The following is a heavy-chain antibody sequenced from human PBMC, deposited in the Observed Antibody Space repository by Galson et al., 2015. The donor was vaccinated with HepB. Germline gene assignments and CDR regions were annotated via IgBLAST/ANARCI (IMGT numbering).Heavy chain of an antibody. CDR1: GFTFSDYT. Sequence: SLRLSCAASGFTFSDYTMNWVRQAPGRGLEWVSSISRSGTYIYYADSMKGRFTISRDNAKNSLFLQMNSLGAEDTAVYYCASEQMLRAFDIWGQGTMVTVSS. V-gene: IGHV3-21*01. J-gene: IGHJ3*02. CDR2: ISRSGTYI. D-gene: IGHD2-2*01. CDR3: ASEQMLRAFDI.